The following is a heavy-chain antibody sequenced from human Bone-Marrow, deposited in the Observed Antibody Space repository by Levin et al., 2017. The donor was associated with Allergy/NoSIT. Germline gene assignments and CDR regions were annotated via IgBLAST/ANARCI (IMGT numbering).Heavy chain of an antibody. CDR3: VAGNDYIWGSYRPIDD. CDR2: VSGSGGNT. V-gene: IGHV3-23*01. J-gene: IGHJ4*02. D-gene: IGHD3-16*02. CDR1: GLTFRTNV. Sequence: GGSLRLSCVASGLTFRTNVMTWVRQAPGKGLEWVSSVSGSGGNTNYADSVKGRFTISRDNSKNSLYLQMNSLRAEDTAVYYCVAGNDYIWGSYRPIDDWGQGTQVTVSS.